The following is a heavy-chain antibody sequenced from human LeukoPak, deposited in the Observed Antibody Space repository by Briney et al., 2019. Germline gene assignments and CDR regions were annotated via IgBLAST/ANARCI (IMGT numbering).Heavy chain of an antibody. Sequence: GESLKISCKGSGYTFSSYWIGWVRQMRGKGLEWMGIIYPGDSDTRYSPSLQGQVTISVDTSIGTAYLQWSSLKASDTAIYYCARQNDFRLDYWGQGTLVTVSS. CDR3: ARQNDFRLDY. V-gene: IGHV5-51*01. CDR1: GYTFSSYW. J-gene: IGHJ4*02. D-gene: IGHD3-3*01. CDR2: IYPGDSDT.